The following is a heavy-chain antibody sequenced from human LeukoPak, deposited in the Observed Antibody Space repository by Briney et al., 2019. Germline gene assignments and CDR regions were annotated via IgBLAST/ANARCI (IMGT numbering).Heavy chain of an antibody. V-gene: IGHV3-7*05. CDR2: IKQDGSEK. CDR1: GFTFSSYW. Sequence: PGGSLRLSCAASGFTFSSYWMSWVRQAPGKGLEWVANIKQDGSEKYYVDSVKGRFTISRDNAKNSLYLQMNSLRAEDTAVYYCARVAERWLQSGFDYWDQGTLVTVSS. J-gene: IGHJ4*02. D-gene: IGHD5-24*01. CDR3: ARVAERWLQSGFDY.